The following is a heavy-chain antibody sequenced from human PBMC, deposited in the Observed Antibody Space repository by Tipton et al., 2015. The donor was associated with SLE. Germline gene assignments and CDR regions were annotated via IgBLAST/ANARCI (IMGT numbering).Heavy chain of an antibody. Sequence: TLSLTCTVSGGSISSSSYYWGWIRQPPGKGLEWLGSVYYSGTNYDSPSLKSRVTISVDTSKNQFSLRLSSVTAADTAVYYCARQYYEWPGAAFDIWGQGTMVTVSS. CDR2: VYYSGTN. V-gene: IGHV4-39*01. D-gene: IGHD3-3*01. CDR1: GGSISSSSYY. CDR3: ARQYYEWPGAAFDI. J-gene: IGHJ3*02.